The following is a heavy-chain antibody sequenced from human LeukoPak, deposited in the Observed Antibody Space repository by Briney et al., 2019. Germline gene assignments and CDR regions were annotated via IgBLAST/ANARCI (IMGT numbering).Heavy chain of an antibody. J-gene: IGHJ6*03. D-gene: IGHD1-26*01. CDR1: GFTFSSYW. CDR3: AKSGSGGYHYYYYHMDA. CDR2: INSDGSST. Sequence: GESLQISCAASGFTFSSYWMHWVRQAPGKGLVWVSRINSDGSSTSYADSVKGRFTISRDNAKNTLYLQMNSLRAEDTAAYFCAKSGSGGYHYYYYHMDAWGKGTMVTVS. V-gene: IGHV3-74*01.